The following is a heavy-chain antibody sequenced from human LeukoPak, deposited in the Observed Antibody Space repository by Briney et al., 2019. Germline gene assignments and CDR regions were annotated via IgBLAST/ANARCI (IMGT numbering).Heavy chain of an antibody. Sequence: PGGSLRLSCAASGFTFSSYSMNWVRQAPGRGLEWVSHISSGSRTTFYGDSVKGRFTISRGNAKNSLYLLMNSLRADDTAVYYCARESITGDRDFDYWGQGTLITVSS. J-gene: IGHJ4*02. D-gene: IGHD7-27*01. CDR3: ARESITGDRDFDY. CDR1: GFTFSSYS. V-gene: IGHV3-48*01. CDR2: ISSGSRTT.